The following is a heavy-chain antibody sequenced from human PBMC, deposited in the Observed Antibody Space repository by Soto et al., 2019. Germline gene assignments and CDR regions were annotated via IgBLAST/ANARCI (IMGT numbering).Heavy chain of an antibody. V-gene: IGHV1-46*01. D-gene: IGHD2-21*02. CDR1: GYTFSTYH. J-gene: IGHJ4*02. CDR3: VRGSMDLTYCGGDCYSHHFDY. CDR2: VNPNGGNT. Sequence: GASVKVSCKASGYTFSTYHMHWVRQAPGQGLEWLGVVNPNGGNTDFAQKFRGRVTLTRDTSTSTGYMELRGLRSEDTALYYCVRGSMDLTYCGGDCYSHHFDYWGQGTQVTVSS.